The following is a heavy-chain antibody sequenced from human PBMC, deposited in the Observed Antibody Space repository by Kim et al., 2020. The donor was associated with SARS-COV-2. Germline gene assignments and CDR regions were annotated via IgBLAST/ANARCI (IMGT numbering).Heavy chain of an antibody. CDR3: TRVFNRGSYFDH. J-gene: IGHJ4*02. Sequence: GVSLRLSCAASGFSFSDYAMNWVRQAPGKGLEWVSFMRSRIYGATAEYAASVRGRFTISRDDSTNTVYLQMDSLKSEDTAMYYCTRVFNRGSYFDHWGQGTLVTVSS. CDR2: MRSRIYGATA. V-gene: IGHV3-49*04. CDR1: GFSFSDYA.